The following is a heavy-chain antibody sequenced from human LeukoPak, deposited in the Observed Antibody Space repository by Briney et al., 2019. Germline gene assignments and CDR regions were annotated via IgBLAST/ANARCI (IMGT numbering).Heavy chain of an antibody. Sequence: SVKVSCKASGGTFSSYAISWVRQAPGQGLEWMGRIIPILGIANYAQKFQGRVTITADKSTSTAYMELSSLRSDDTAVYYCARDCGMGATKKNYYYYGMDVRGQGTTVTVS. CDR1: GGTFSSYA. D-gene: IGHD1-26*01. J-gene: IGHJ6*02. CDR2: IIPILGIA. CDR3: ARDCGMGATKKNYYYYGMDV. V-gene: IGHV1-69*04.